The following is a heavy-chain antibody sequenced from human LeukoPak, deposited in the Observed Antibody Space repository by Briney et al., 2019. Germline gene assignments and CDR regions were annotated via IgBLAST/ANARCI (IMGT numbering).Heavy chain of an antibody. CDR1: GYTFTGYY. CDR2: INPNSGGT. D-gene: IGHD3-10*01. Sequence: ASVNVSCKASGYTFTGYYMHWVRQAPGQGLEWMGWINPNSGGTNYAQSFQVRVTMTRDTSISTAYMDLSRLRSDDTALYYCARDFKYYGSGSYYAVPRIDPWGQGTLVTVSS. J-gene: IGHJ5*02. V-gene: IGHV1-2*02. CDR3: ARDFKYYGSGSYYAVPRIDP.